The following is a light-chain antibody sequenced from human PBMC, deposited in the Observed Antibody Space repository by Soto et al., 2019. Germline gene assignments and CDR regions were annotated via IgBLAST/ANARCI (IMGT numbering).Light chain of an antibody. V-gene: IGKV3-15*01. CDR2: VAS. CDR3: QQYNVWPLT. CDR1: QSVNSN. Sequence: EIVMTQSPVTLSVSPGDRATLSCRASQSVNSNLAWYQHKPGQTPKLLIYVASTRATGIPARFSGSGSGTEFTLTISILQSEDFAVYYCQQYNVWPLTFGGGTKVEFK. J-gene: IGKJ4*01.